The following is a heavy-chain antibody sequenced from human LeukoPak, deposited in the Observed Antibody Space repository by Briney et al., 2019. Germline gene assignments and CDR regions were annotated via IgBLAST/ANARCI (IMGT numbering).Heavy chain of an antibody. CDR3: ARENYDSSGYNNWFDP. D-gene: IGHD3-22*01. Sequence: SETLSLTCTVSGGSISSYYWNWIRQPPGKGLEWIGHIYYSGSTNYNPSLKSRVTISVDMSKNQFSLKLSSVTAADTAVYYCARENYDSSGYNNWFDPWGQGTLVTVSS. J-gene: IGHJ5*02. CDR2: IYYSGST. CDR1: GGSISSYY. V-gene: IGHV4-59*01.